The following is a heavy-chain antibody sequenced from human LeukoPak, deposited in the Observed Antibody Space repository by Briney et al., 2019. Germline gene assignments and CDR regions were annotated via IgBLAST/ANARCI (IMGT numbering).Heavy chain of an antibody. D-gene: IGHD3-9*01. CDR3: AREVPRPYYILTGYNY. Sequence: KPGGYLRLSCAASGFTCSDYYMSWLRQAPGKGLEWVSYISSSGSTIYYADSVKGRFTISRDNAKNSLYLQMNSLRAEDTAVYYCAREVPRPYYILTGYNYWGQGTLVTVSS. V-gene: IGHV3-11*04. CDR1: GFTCSDYY. J-gene: IGHJ4*02. CDR2: ISSSGSTI.